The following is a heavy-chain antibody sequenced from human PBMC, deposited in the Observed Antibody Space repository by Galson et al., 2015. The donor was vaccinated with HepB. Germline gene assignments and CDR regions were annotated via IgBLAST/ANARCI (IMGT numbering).Heavy chain of an antibody. D-gene: IGHD6-13*01. Sequence: SLRLSCAASGFAVSSNYMSWVRQAPGKGLEWVSVIYSGGSTYYADSVKGRFTISRDNSKNTLYLQMNSLRAEDTAVYYCASTILPWQQLDPYYFDYWGRGTLVTVSS. CDR2: IYSGGST. J-gene: IGHJ4*02. CDR1: GFAVSSNY. CDR3: ASTILPWQQLDPYYFDY. V-gene: IGHV3-66*01.